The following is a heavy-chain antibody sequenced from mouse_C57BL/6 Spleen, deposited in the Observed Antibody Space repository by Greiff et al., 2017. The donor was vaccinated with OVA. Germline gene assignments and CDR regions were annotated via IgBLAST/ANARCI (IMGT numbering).Heavy chain of an antibody. Sequence: VKLMESGPELVKPGASVKISCKASGYAFSSSWMNWVKQRPGKGLEWIGRIYPGDGDTNYNGKFKGKATLTADKSSSTAYMQLSSLTSEDSAVYFCARGHSDAMDYWGQGTSVTVSS. CDR2: IYPGDGDT. CDR3: ARGHSDAMDY. CDR1: GYAFSSSW. V-gene: IGHV1-82*01. J-gene: IGHJ4*01. D-gene: IGHD3-1*01.